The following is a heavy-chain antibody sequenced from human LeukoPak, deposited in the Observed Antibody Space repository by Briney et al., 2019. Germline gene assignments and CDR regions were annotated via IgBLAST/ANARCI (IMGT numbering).Heavy chain of an antibody. CDR1: GFTFSNAW. V-gene: IGHV3-15*01. D-gene: IGHD6-13*01. CDR3: TRQQLVLDY. Sequence: GGSLRLSCAASGFTFSNAWMSRVRQAPGKGLGWLGQIKSKTDGGTTDYAAPVKGRFTISRDDSKNTLYLQMNSLKTEDTAVYYCTRQQLVLDYWGQGTLVTVSS. J-gene: IGHJ4*02. CDR2: IKSKTDGGTT.